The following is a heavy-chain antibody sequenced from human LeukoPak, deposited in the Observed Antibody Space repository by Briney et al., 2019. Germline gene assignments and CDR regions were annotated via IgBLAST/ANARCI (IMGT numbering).Heavy chain of an antibody. CDR3: ARAPGVTTPFDY. CDR1: GGSISSGGYY. D-gene: IGHD4-17*01. Sequence: SETLSLTCTVSGGSISSGGYYWSWIRQHPGKGLEWIGYIYYSGSTYYNPSLKSRVTISADTSKNQFSLKLSSVTAADTAVYYCARAPGVTTPFDYWGQGTLVTVSS. CDR2: IYYSGST. V-gene: IGHV4-31*03. J-gene: IGHJ4*02.